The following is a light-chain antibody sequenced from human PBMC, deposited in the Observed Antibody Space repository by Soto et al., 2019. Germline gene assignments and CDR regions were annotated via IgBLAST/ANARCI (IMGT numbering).Light chain of an antibody. J-gene: IGKJ2*01. CDR1: HDVSIF. V-gene: IGKV3-11*02. CDR2: DAS. CDR3: QQRSTWLYT. Sequence: EILLAQAPATLSLSPGERATLSCKASHDVSIFLAWYQQKPGQAPRLLIHDASNRATGVPARFSGSGSGRDFTLTITSLEPEDFAVYYCQQRSTWLYTFGQGTKLEV.